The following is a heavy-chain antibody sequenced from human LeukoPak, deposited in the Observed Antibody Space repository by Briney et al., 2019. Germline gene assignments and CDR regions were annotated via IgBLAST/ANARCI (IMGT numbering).Heavy chain of an antibody. J-gene: IGHJ4*02. CDR1: GFTFSSYD. D-gene: IGHD3-3*01. CDR2: ISGSGGST. Sequence: PGGALRLSCAASGFTFSSYDMTWVRQAPGKGLEWVSAISGSGGSTYYADSVKGRFTISRDNSKNTLYLQMNSLRAEDTAVYYCAKDHLYDFWSGYYDYWGQGTLVTVSS. V-gene: IGHV3-23*01. CDR3: AKDHLYDFWSGYYDY.